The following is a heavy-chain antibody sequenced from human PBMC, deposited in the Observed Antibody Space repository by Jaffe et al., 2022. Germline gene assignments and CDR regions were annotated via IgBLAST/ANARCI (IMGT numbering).Heavy chain of an antibody. V-gene: IGHV2-26*01. D-gene: IGHD2-15*01. J-gene: IGHJ4*02. CDR3: ARMFRYCSGGSCYDRYYFDY. CDR2: IFSNDEK. CDR1: GFSLSNARMG. Sequence: QVTLKESGPVLVKPTETLTLTCTVSGFSLSNARMGVSWIRQPPGKALEWLAHIFSNDEKSYSTSLKSRLTISKDTSKSQVVLTMTNMDPVDTATYYCARMFRYCSGGSCYDRYYFDYWGQGTLVTVSS.